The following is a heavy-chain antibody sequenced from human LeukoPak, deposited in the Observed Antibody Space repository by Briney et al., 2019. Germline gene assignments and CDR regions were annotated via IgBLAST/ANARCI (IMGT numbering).Heavy chain of an antibody. CDR1: GGSISSYY. J-gene: IGHJ3*02. D-gene: IGHD3-3*01. Sequence: SETLSLTCTVSGGSISSYYWSWIRQPPGKGLEWIGYIYYSGSTNYNPSLKSRVTISVDTSKNQFSPKLSSVTAADTAVYYCARRFFNAFDIWGQGTMVTVSS. CDR2: IYYSGST. CDR3: ARRFFNAFDI. V-gene: IGHV4-59*08.